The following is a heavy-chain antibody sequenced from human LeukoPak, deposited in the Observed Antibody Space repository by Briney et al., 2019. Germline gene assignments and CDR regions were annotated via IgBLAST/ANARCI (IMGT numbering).Heavy chain of an antibody. V-gene: IGHV4-59*01. J-gene: IGHJ3*02. Sequence: SETLSLTCTVSGGSITNYYWSWIRQSPGKGLEWIAYIHYTGSSNYNPSLKSRVTISVDTSKNQFSLRLTSVTAADTAIYYCVRGLLGATRAFDIWGQGTMVTVSP. CDR2: IHYTGSS. D-gene: IGHD1-26*01. CDR1: GGSITNYY. CDR3: VRGLLGATRAFDI.